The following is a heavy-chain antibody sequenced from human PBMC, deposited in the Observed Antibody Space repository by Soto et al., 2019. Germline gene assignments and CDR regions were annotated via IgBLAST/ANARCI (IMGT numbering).Heavy chain of an antibody. CDR2: IKSKTDGGTT. CDR1: GFTFSNAW. Sequence: GGSLRLSCAAPGFTFSNAWMSWVRQAPGKGLEWVGRIKSKTDGGTTDYDAAVKGRFTISRDDSKNTLYLQMNSLKTEDTAVYYCTTGAHYDILTGWVVDAFDIWGQGTMVTVSS. J-gene: IGHJ3*02. D-gene: IGHD3-9*01. V-gene: IGHV3-15*01. CDR3: TTGAHYDILTGWVVDAFDI.